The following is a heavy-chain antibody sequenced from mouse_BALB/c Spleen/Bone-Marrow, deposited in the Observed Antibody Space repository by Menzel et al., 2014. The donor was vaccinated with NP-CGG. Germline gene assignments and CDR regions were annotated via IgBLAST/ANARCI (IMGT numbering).Heavy chain of an antibody. CDR3: ARDYGTGTMDY. D-gene: IGHD1-1*01. J-gene: IGHJ4*01. Sequence: VKLMESGPGLVAPSQSLAITCTVSGFSLTGYGVKWVRQPPGKGLEWLGEKWGDGRTDHNSAVKSRLGLSKDNYNSQVFLKMNSLQTDDTARYYCARDYGTGTMDYWGQGASVTVSS. CDR2: KWGDGRT. CDR1: GFSLTGYG. V-gene: IGHV2-6-7*01.